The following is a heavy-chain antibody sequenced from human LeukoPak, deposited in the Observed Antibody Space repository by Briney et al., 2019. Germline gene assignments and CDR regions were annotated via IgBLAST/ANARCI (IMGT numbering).Heavy chain of an antibody. D-gene: IGHD2-2*01. Sequence: GGSLRLSCAASGLTIGNAWMSWVRQAPGRGLEWVGRIKSKTDGGTTDYAAPVKGRFTISRDDSKNSLYLQMNSLKTEDTAVCYCAPGGDYCSSSSCPSWGQGTIVTVSS. V-gene: IGHV3-15*01. CDR3: APGGDYCSSSSCPS. CDR1: GLTIGNAW. CDR2: IKSKTDGGTT. J-gene: IGHJ3*01.